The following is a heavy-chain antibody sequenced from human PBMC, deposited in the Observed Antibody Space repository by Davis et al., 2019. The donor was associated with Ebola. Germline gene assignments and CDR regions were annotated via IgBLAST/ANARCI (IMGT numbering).Heavy chain of an antibody. Sequence: PGGSLRLSCAASGFTFSSYSMNWVRQAPGKGLEWVSYISSSSSTIYYADSVKGRFTISRDNAKNSLYLQMNSLRDEETAVYYCARDRSSSWQKNWGYYYGMDVWGQGTTVTVSS. CDR2: ISSSSSTI. V-gene: IGHV3-48*02. CDR1: GFTFSSYS. J-gene: IGHJ6*02. CDR3: ARDRSSSWQKNWGYYYGMDV. D-gene: IGHD6-13*01.